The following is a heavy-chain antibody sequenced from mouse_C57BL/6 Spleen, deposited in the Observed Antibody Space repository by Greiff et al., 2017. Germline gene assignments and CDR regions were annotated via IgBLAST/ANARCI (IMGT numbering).Heavy chain of an antibody. D-gene: IGHD1-1*01. CDR2: IYPGSGNT. CDR1: GYTFTDYY. Sequence: VQLQQSGAELVRPGASVKLSCKASGYTFTDYYINWVKQRPGQGLEWIARIYPGSGNTYYNEKFKGKATLTAGKSSSTAYMQLSSLTSEDSAVYFCARGADYYGSSPYWYFDVWGTGTTVTVSS. CDR3: ARGADYYGSSPYWYFDV. J-gene: IGHJ1*03. V-gene: IGHV1-76*01.